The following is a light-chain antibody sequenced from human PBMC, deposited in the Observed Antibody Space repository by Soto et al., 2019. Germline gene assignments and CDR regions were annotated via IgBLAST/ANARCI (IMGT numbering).Light chain of an antibody. CDR1: QDIGNF. CDR3: QQYENLPLT. CDR2: DAS. Sequence: DIHMTQSPSSLSASVGDRVSLTCQASQDIGNFLNWYQQKPGKAPNLLIYDASNLGTGVPSRFSGSRSGTDFTFTISSLQPEDIATYYCQQYENLPLTFGGGTKVEIK. V-gene: IGKV1-33*01. J-gene: IGKJ4*01.